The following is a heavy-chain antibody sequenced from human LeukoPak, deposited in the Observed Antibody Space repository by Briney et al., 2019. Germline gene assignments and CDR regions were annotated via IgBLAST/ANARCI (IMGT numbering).Heavy chain of an antibody. CDR2: IYHSGST. J-gene: IGHJ4*02. CDR3: ARSGGDFWSSYRPFGN. CDR1: GGSISSGGYY. D-gene: IGHD3-3*01. Sequence: TLSLTCTVSGGSISSGGYYWSWIRQPPGKGLEWIGYIYHSGSTYYNPSLKSRVTISVDRSKNQFSLKLSSVTAADTAVYYCARSGGDFWSSYRPFGNWGQGTLVTVSS. V-gene: IGHV4-30-2*01.